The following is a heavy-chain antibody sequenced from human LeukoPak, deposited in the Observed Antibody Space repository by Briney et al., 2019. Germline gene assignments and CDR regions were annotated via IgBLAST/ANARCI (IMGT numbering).Heavy chain of an antibody. CDR1: GNSFTGYR. Sequence: GESLKIYCKCSGNSFTGYRIGWVRQVSGKGLEWMGIIYPTDSKTKYSPSFQGQVTISVDKSINTAYLQWRSLKASDTAVYYCARQGQSRVGAFDNWGQGTLVTVSS. J-gene: IGHJ4*02. V-gene: IGHV5-51*01. CDR3: ARQGQSRVGAFDN. D-gene: IGHD3-10*01. CDR2: IYPTDSKT.